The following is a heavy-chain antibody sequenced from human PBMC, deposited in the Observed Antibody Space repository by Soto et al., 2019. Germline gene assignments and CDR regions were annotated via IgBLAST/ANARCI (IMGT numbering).Heavy chain of an antibody. CDR3: ARGSRFYYGSGSYYRPGYYYYYMDV. V-gene: IGHV4-34*01. CDR2: INHSGSI. J-gene: IGHJ6*03. D-gene: IGHD3-10*01. CDR1: GGSFSGYY. Sequence: SETLSLTCAVYGGSFSGYYWSWIRQPPGKGLEWNGEINHSGSINYNPSLKSRVTISVDTSKNHFSLKLSFLTAADTFVYYCARGSRFYYGSGSYYRPGYYYYYMDVWGKGTTVTVSS.